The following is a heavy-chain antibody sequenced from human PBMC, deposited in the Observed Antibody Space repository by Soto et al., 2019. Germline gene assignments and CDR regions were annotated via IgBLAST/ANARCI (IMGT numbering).Heavy chain of an antibody. CDR1: GGTFSSYA. Sequence: QVQLVQSGAEVKKPGSSVKVSCKASGGTFSSYAISWVRQAPGQGLEWMGGIIPIFGTANYAQKFQGRVTITAAKSTSTAYMELSSLRSEDTAVYYCARDPNYYDSSGYYAVGAFDIWGQGTMVTVSS. V-gene: IGHV1-69*06. CDR2: IIPIFGTA. D-gene: IGHD3-22*01. J-gene: IGHJ3*02. CDR3: ARDPNYYDSSGYYAVGAFDI.